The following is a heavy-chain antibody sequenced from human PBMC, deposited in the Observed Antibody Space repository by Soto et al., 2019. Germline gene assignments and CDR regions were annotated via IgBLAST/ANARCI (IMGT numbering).Heavy chain of an antibody. J-gene: IGHJ6*02. CDR2: IYGAGHT. D-gene: IGHD3-10*01. V-gene: IGHV3-53*02. CDR3: ARDRAMVRGCPPPAYYGMDV. Sequence: EVQLVETGGGLIQPGGSLRLSCAASGFTVNSNYMNWVRQVPGKGLEWVSVIYGAGHTYYADSVKGRFTISRDKSKDILYLQMSGLRAEDTAVYYCARDRAMVRGCPPPAYYGMDVWGQGTTVTVSS. CDR1: GFTVNSNY.